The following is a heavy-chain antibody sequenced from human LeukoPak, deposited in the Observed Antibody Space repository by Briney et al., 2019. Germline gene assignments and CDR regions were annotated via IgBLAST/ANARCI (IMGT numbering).Heavy chain of an antibody. CDR1: GGSISSYY. D-gene: IGHD3-22*01. V-gene: IGHV4-59*08. Sequence: SETLSLTCTVSGGSISSYYWSWIRQPPGKGLEWIGYIYYSGSTNYNPSLKSRVTISVDTSKNQFSLKLSSVTAADTAVYYCARHLYESRGQTSFDYWGQGTLVTVSS. CDR3: ARHLYESRGQTSFDY. CDR2: IYYSGST. J-gene: IGHJ4*02.